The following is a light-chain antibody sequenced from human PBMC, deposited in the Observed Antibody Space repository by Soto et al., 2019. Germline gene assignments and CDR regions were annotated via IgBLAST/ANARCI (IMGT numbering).Light chain of an antibody. CDR1: QGIRND. CDR3: LQDYNYPWT. V-gene: IGKV1-6*01. J-gene: IGKJ1*01. CDR2: AAS. Sequence: AIQMTQSPSSLSASVGDRVTITGRASQGIRNDLGCYQQKPGKAPKLLIYAASSLQSGVPSRFSGSGSGTDFTLTISSLQPEDFATYYCLQDYNYPWTFGQGTKVDIK.